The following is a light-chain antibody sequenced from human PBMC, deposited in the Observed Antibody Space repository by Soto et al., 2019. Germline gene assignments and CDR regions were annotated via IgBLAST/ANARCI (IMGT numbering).Light chain of an antibody. CDR1: QSISPW. Sequence: MTQSPSTLSASVGDRVTITCRASQSISPWLAWYQQKPGQAPRLLIYGASSRATGIPDRFSGSGSGTDFTLTISSLQSEDFAVYYCQHYNYWPYTFGQGTKVDIK. V-gene: IGKV3D-15*01. CDR3: QHYNYWPYT. CDR2: GAS. J-gene: IGKJ2*01.